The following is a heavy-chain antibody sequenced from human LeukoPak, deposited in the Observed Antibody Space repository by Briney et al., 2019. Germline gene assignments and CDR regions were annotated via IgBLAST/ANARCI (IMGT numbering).Heavy chain of an antibody. CDR3: ATSKGYDASHF. J-gene: IGHJ3*01. Sequence: PSDTLSLTCTVSGGSISSDDHYCSWIRQHAGKGLEWIGYISYSRNTNYNPSLKSPLTISVDTSKNQFSLKLSSVTAADTAVYFCATSKGYDASHFWGQGTLVPVSS. CDR2: ISYSRNT. V-gene: IGHV4-31*01. D-gene: IGHD5-12*01. CDR1: GGSISSDDHY.